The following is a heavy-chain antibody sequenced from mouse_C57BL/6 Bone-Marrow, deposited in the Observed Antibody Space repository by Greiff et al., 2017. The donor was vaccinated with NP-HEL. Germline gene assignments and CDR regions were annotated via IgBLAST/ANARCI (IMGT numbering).Heavy chain of an antibody. CDR1: GYTFTSYW. V-gene: IGHV1-64*01. CDR3: ARWAGDGYYFYAMDY. D-gene: IGHD2-3*01. J-gene: IGHJ4*01. Sequence: QVQLQQPGAELVKPGASVKLSCKASGYTFTSYWMHWVKQRPGQGLEWIGMIHPNSGSTNYNEKFKSKATLTVDKSSSTAYMQLSSLTSEDSAVYYCARWAGDGYYFYAMDYWGQGTSVTVSS. CDR2: IHPNSGST.